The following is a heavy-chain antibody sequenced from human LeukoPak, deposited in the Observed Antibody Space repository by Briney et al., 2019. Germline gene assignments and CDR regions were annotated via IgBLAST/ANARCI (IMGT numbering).Heavy chain of an antibody. J-gene: IGHJ4*02. V-gene: IGHV3-66*02. Sequence: GGSLRLSCAVSGFTVNNNYMSWVRQAPGKGLEWVSVIYSGGSTYYADSVKGRFTISRDNSKSTLYLQMNSLKAEDTAVYYCARGASLYSSGWYYPYWGQGTLVSVSS. CDR2: IYSGGST. CDR1: GFTVNNNY. D-gene: IGHD6-19*01. CDR3: ARGASLYSSGWYYPY.